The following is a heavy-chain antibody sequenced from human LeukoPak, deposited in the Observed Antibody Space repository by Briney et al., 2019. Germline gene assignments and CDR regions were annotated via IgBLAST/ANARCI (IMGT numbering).Heavy chain of an antibody. V-gene: IGHV3-30*18. CDR3: AKGWRVQLAYFDY. D-gene: IGHD5-18*01. Sequence: GGSLRLSCAASGFTFSSYDMHWVRQAPGKGLEWVAVISYDGSNKYYADSVKGRFTISRDNSKNTLYLQMNSLRAEDTAVYYCAKGWRVQLAYFDYWGQGTLVTVSS. J-gene: IGHJ4*02. CDR2: ISYDGSNK. CDR1: GFTFSSYD.